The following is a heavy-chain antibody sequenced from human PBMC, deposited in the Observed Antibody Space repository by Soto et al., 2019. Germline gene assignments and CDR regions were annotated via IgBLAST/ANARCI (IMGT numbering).Heavy chain of an antibody. V-gene: IGHV1-18*01. D-gene: IGHD4-17*01. J-gene: IGHJ4*02. CDR1: GYTFHTST. CDR3: AIADYGDGDY. Sequence: QLQLVQSGAEAKKPGASVKVSCKASGYTFHTSTISWVRQAPGQGLEWMGWIKAYSGNTNYAQKLQGRVTMTTDTSTNTAYMELRSLTTGDTAIYYCAIADYGDGDYWGQGTLVTVSS. CDR2: IKAYSGNT.